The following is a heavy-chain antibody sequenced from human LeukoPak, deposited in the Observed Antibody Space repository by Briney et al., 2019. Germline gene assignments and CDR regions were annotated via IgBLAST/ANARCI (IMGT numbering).Heavy chain of an antibody. V-gene: IGHV3-11*01. CDR2: ISSRGSTL. D-gene: IGHD3-3*01. Sequence: GGSLRLSCAAWGFTFSDYYMSWIRQAPGRGLEWVSYISSRGSTLYHADSVKGRFTISRDNAKNSLYLQMNSLRAEDTAVYYCARDGREYDFWSGYHYYYYGMDVWGQGTTVTVSS. CDR3: ARDGREYDFWSGYHYYYYGMDV. CDR1: GFTFSDYY. J-gene: IGHJ6*02.